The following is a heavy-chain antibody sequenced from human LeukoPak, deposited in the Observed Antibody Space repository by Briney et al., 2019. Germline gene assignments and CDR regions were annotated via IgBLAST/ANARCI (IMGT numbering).Heavy chain of an antibody. CDR2: IYHSGST. V-gene: IGHV4-30-4*08. J-gene: IGHJ6*03. CDR3: ARATYDFWSGFFYYYYMDV. D-gene: IGHD3-3*01. CDR1: GGSISSGDYY. Sequence: SQTLSLTCTVSGGSISSGDYYWSWIRQPPGKGLEWIGYIYHSGSTYYNPSLKSRVTISVDTSKNQFSLKLSSVTAADTAVYYCARATYDFWSGFFYYYYMDVWGKGTTVTVSS.